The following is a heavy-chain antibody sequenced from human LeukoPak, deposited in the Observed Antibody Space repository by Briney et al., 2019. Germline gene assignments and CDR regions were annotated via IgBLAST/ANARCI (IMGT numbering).Heavy chain of an antibody. CDR2: IYPGDSDT. CDR3: ARQGGTGTTRNWFDP. V-gene: IGHV5-51*01. D-gene: IGHD1-7*01. CDR1: GYSFTNYW. J-gene: IGHJ5*02. Sequence: GESLKISCKASGYSFTNYWIGWVRQIPGKGLEWLGIIYPGDSDTRYSPSFQGQVTISADKSISTAYLHWNSLKASDTAIYYCARQGGTGTTRNWFDPWGQGTRVTVSS.